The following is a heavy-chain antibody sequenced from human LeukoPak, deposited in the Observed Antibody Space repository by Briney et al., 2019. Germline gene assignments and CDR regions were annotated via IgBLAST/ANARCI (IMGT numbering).Heavy chain of an antibody. CDR2: INPSGGDT. D-gene: IGHD3-22*01. J-gene: IGHJ4*02. CDR3: ARDRGGGSDYYPYFDY. V-gene: IGHV1-46*01. CDR1: GYTFTSYD. Sequence: ASVKVSCKASGYTFTSYDINWVRQATGQGLEWMGIINPSGGDTSYAQNFQGRVTMTRDTSTSTVYMELSSLRSEDTALYYCARDRGGGSDYYPYFDYWGQGTLVTVSS.